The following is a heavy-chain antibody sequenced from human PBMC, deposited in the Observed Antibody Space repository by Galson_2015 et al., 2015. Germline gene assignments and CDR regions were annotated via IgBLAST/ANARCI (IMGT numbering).Heavy chain of an antibody. V-gene: IGHV6-1*01. CDR2: TYYRSKWYI. CDR1: GDSVSSHSAA. J-gene: IGHJ4*02. Sequence: CAISGDSVSSHSAAWDWIRQSPSRGLEWLGRTYYRSKWYIGYAISVRSRITINADTSKNQFSLQLRSVTPEDTAVYYCTRTYSGWIDYWGQGTLVTVSS. CDR3: TRTYSGWIDY. D-gene: IGHD6-19*01.